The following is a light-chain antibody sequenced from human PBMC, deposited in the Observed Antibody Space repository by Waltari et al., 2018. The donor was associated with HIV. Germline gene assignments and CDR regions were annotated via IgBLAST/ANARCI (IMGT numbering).Light chain of an antibody. Sequence: QSVLTQPPSVSGAPGQRVTISCTGSSSNIGAGYDVHWYQQLPGTAPKLPIYGNINRPSGVPDRFSGSKSGTSASLAITGLQAEDEADYYCQSYDSSLSGWVFGGGTKLTVL. CDR1: SSNIGAGYD. CDR2: GNI. V-gene: IGLV1-40*01. CDR3: QSYDSSLSGWV. J-gene: IGLJ3*02.